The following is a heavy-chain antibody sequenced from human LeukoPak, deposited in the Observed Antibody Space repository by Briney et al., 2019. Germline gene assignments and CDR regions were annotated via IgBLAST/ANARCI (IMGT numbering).Heavy chain of an antibody. D-gene: IGHD3-3*01. V-gene: IGHV4-34*01. CDR1: GGSFSGYY. CDR2: INHSGST. J-gene: IGHJ3*02. Sequence: SETLSLTCAVSGGSFSGYYWSWIRQPPGKGLEWIGEINHSGSTNYNPSLKSRVTISVDTSKNQFSLKLSSVTAADTAVYYCARGPGSRYDFWSGYRPRLKSIDAFDIWGQGTMVTVSS. CDR3: ARGPGSRYDFWSGYRPRLKSIDAFDI.